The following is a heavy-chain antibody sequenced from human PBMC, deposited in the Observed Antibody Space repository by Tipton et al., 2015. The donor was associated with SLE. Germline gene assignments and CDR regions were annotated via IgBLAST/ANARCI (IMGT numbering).Heavy chain of an antibody. CDR1: GGSISSYY. J-gene: IGHJ3*02. CDR3: ARYRVCGGDCYYAFDI. CDR2: IYYSGST. D-gene: IGHD2-21*01. V-gene: IGHV4-59*08. Sequence: LVQPSETLSLTCTVSGGSISSYYWSWIRQPPGKGLEWIGYIYYSGSTNYNPSLKSRVTISVDTSKNQFSLKLSSVTAADTAVYYCARYRVCGGDCYYAFDIWGQGTMVTVSS.